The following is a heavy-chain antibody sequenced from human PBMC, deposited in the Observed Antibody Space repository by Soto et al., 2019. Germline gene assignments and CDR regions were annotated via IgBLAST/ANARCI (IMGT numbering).Heavy chain of an antibody. V-gene: IGHV3-53*02. CDR3: ARVGTFDWFIDDAFDI. CDR1: GFTVSSNS. D-gene: IGHD3-9*01. Sequence: EVQLVETGGGLIQPGGSLRLSCAASGFTVSSNSMSWVRQAPGKGLEWVSVIYSGGRTYYADSVKGRFTISRDNSKNTLYLQMNSLRAEDTAVYYCARVGTFDWFIDDAFDIWGQGTMVTVSS. J-gene: IGHJ3*02. CDR2: IYSGGRT.